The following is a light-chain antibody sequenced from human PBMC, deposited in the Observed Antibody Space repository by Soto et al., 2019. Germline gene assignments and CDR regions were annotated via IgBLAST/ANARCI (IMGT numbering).Light chain of an antibody. Sequence: QSVLTQPASVSGSPGQTITLSCTGTSSDVGGYNYVSWYQQHPGKAPKLMIYEVSKRPSEVFNRFSGSKSGNTASLTISGLQAEDEADYYCSSYTSSNNYVFGTGTKVTVL. CDR1: SSDVGGYNY. CDR3: SSYTSSNNYV. V-gene: IGLV2-14*01. CDR2: EVS. J-gene: IGLJ1*01.